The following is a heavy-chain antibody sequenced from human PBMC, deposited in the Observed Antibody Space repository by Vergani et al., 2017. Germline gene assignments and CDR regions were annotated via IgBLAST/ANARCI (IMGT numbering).Heavy chain of an antibody. Sequence: EVQLVKSGGGLVKPGGSLRLSCAASGFTFSSYSMNWVRQAPGKGLEWVSSISSSSSYIYYADSVKGRFTISRDNAKNSLYLQMNSLRAEDTAVYYCARKNSEVGSLLPPYFDYWGQGTLVTVSS. CDR3: ARKNSEVGSLLPPYFDY. CDR1: GFTFSSYS. J-gene: IGHJ4*02. D-gene: IGHD1-26*01. CDR2: ISSSSSYI. V-gene: IGHV3-21*01.